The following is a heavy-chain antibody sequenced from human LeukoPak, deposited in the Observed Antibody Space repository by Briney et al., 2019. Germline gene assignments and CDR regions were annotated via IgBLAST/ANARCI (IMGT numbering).Heavy chain of an antibody. J-gene: IGHJ6*02. V-gene: IGHV4-59*12. CDR1: GGSISSYY. CDR2: IYYSGST. D-gene: IGHD1-1*01. CDR3: ARGWVRRPYYYYYGMDV. Sequence: SETLSLTCTVSGGSISSYYWSWIRQPPGKGLEWIGYIYYSGSTKSNPSLKSRVTISVDTSKNQFSLKLSSVTAADTAVYYCARGWVRRPYYYYYGMDVWGQGTTVTVSS.